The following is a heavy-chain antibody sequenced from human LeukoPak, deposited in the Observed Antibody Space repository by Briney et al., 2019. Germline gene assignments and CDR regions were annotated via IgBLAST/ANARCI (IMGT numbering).Heavy chain of an antibody. CDR2: IYTSGST. D-gene: IGHD2-15*01. CDR3: ARGFGNCSGGTCYSFDY. V-gene: IGHV4-61*02. CDR1: GGSISSGSYY. J-gene: IGHJ4*02. Sequence: SQTLSLTCTVSGGSISSGSYYWSWIRQPAGKGLEYIGRIYTSGSTNYNPSLKSRVTISVDTSKNHFSLKLSSVTAADTAVYYCARGFGNCSGGTCYSFDYWGQGTLVTVSS.